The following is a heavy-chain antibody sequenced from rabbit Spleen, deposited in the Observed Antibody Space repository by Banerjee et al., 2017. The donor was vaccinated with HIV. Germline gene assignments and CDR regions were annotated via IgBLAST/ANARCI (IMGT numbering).Heavy chain of an antibody. Sequence: QSLEESGGDLVKPGASLTLTCIASGVSFSGNSYMCWVRQAPGKGLEWIACIYTSNSNMIIAYANWAKGRFTLSKTSSTTVTLQMTSLTAADTATYFCARDAGTSFSTYGMDLWGPGTLVTVS. D-gene: IGHD8-1*01. CDR1: GVSFSGNSY. CDR2: IYTSNSNMII. V-gene: IGHV1S40*01. CDR3: ARDAGTSFSTYGMDL. J-gene: IGHJ6*01.